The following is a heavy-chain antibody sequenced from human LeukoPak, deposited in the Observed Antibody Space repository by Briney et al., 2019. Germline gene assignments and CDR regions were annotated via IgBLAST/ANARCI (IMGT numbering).Heavy chain of an antibody. D-gene: IGHD4-23*01. CDR3: ARVGRNHVAFDV. V-gene: IGHV3-23*01. J-gene: IGHJ3*01. CDR1: GFTFSGFA. Sequence: GGSLRLSCAASGFTFSGFAMSWVRRTPGKGLEWVSGISGSGDNTLYADSVKGRFTISRDNAKNSLYLQMNSLRAEDTALYYCARVGRNHVAFDVWGHGTMVTVSS. CDR2: ISGSGDNT.